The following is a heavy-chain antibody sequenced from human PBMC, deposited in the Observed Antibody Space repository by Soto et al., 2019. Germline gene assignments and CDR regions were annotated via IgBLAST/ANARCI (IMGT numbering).Heavy chain of an antibody. CDR1: GGSISSGGYY. D-gene: IGHD6-13*01. CDR2: IYYSGST. Sequence: QVQLQESGPGLVKPSQTLSLTCTVSGGSISSGGYYWSWIRQHPGKGLEWIGYIYYSGSTYYNPSLKSRVTISVDTSKNQFSRKMSSVTAADTAVYYCASGIAAAGKAEYFQHWGQGTLVTVSS. J-gene: IGHJ1*01. CDR3: ASGIAAAGKAEYFQH. V-gene: IGHV4-31*03.